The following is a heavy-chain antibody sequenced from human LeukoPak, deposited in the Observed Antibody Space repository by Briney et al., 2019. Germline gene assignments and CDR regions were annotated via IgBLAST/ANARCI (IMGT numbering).Heavy chain of an antibody. CDR2: IIPIFGTA. D-gene: IGHD5-12*01. CDR3: ARNPKWGGYGHFDY. Sequence: GASVKVSCKASGGTFSSYAISWVRQAPGQGLEWMGGIIPIFGTANYAQKFQGRVTITADKSTSTAYMELSSLRSEDTAVYYCARNPKWGGYGHFDYWGQGTLVTVSS. J-gene: IGHJ4*02. CDR1: GGTFSSYA. V-gene: IGHV1-69*06.